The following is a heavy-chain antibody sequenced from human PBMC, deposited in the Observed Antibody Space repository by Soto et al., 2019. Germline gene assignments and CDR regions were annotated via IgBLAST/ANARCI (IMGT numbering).Heavy chain of an antibody. CDR1: GYTSINYG. D-gene: IGHD4-17*01. Sequence: ASVKVSCKASGYTSINYGMHWVRQAPGQRLEWMGWISVYNGNTNYARKLQGRVTMTTDTSTSTAYMELRSLRSDDTAVYYCAKSPTYGYGDYYYYMDVWGKGTTVTVSS. CDR2: ISVYNGNT. J-gene: IGHJ6*03. V-gene: IGHV1-18*01. CDR3: AKSPTYGYGDYYYYMDV.